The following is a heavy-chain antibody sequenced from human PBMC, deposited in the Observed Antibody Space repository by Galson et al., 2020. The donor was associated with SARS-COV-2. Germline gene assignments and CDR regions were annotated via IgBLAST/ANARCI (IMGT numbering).Heavy chain of an antibody. Sequence: QLGESPKISCAASGFNFSSYGMHWVRQAPGKGLEGVAVISYDGSNKYYADSVKGRFTIPRDNSKNTLYLQMNSLRAEDTGVYYCAKDHGPAHYYYGMDVWGQGTTVTVSS. J-gene: IGHJ6*02. CDR2: ISYDGSNK. CDR1: GFNFSSYG. CDR3: AKDHGPAHYYYGMDV. V-gene: IGHV3-30*18.